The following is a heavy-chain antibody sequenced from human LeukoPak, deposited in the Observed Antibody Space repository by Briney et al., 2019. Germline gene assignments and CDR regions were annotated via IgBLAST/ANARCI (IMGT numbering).Heavy chain of an antibody. CDR2: ISAYNGNT. CDR3: ARLPDYYDSSWFDP. Sequence: ASVKVSCKASGYTFTSYGISWVRQAPGQGLEWMGWISAYNGNTNYARKLQGRVTMTTDTSTSTAYMELRSLRSDDTAVYYCARLPDYYDSSWFDPWGQGTLVTVSS. CDR1: GYTFTSYG. J-gene: IGHJ5*02. D-gene: IGHD3-22*01. V-gene: IGHV1-18*01.